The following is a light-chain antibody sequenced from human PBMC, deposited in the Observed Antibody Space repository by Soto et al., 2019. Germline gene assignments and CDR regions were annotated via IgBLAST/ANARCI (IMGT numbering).Light chain of an antibody. Sequence: DIQMTQSPSSVSASVGDRVTITCRASQGIYTWLAWYEQKPGKAPNLLIYGASNLQSGVPSRFSGGGSGTDFTLTISSLQPEDFGTYYCQQSYTSPVTFGGGTKVDIK. V-gene: IGKV1-12*01. CDR3: QQSYTSPVT. J-gene: IGKJ4*01. CDR1: QGIYTW. CDR2: GAS.